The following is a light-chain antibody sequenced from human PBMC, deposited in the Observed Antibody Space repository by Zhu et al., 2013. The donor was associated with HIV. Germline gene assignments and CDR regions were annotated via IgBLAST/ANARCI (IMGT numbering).Light chain of an antibody. V-gene: IGLV1-51*01. CDR2: DNN. J-gene: IGLJ3*02. CDR1: NSNVGNNF. Sequence: QSVLTQPPSVSAAPGQKVTISCSGRNSNVGNNFVSWYQQVPGTPPKLLIFDNNKRPSGIPDRFSASKSGTSATLAITGLLTGDEADYYCGTWDSSLNGVFGGGTKLTVL. CDR3: GTWDSSLNGV.